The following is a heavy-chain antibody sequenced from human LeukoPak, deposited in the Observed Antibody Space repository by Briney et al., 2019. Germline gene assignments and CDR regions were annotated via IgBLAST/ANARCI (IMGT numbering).Heavy chain of an antibody. D-gene: IGHD6-13*01. CDR1: GGSIGSGSYY. Sequence: SQTLSLTCTVSGGSIGSGSYYWSWIRQPAGKGLEWIGRIYTSGSTNYNPSLKSRVTISVDTSKNQFSLKLSSVTAADTAVYYCARGALPGYSSSWWEYNWFDPWGQGTLVTVSS. CDR3: ARGALPGYSSSWWEYNWFDP. V-gene: IGHV4-61*02. J-gene: IGHJ5*02. CDR2: IYTSGST.